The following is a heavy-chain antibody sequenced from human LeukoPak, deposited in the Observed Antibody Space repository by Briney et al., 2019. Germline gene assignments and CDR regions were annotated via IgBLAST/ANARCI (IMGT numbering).Heavy chain of an antibody. CDR3: ARVIYDYDRPDAFYI. CDR1: GGSISIYY. D-gene: IGHD3-16*01. J-gene: IGHJ3*02. V-gene: IGHV4-59*01. CDR2: IYYSGST. Sequence: SETLSLTCTVSGGSISIYYWSWIRQPPGKGLGWIGYIYYSGSTNYNPSLKSGVTISLDTSKNQFSLKLSSVTAADTAVYYCARVIYDYDRPDAFYIWGQGTMVTVSS.